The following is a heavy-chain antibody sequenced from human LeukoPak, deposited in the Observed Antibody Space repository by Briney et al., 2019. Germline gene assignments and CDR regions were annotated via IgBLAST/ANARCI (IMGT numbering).Heavy chain of an antibody. V-gene: IGHV3-48*03. CDR2: ISSSGSTI. D-gene: IGHD1-1*01. J-gene: IGHJ4*02. CDR3: AKDSNEYYFDY. CDR1: GFTFSSYE. Sequence: GGSLRLSCAASGFTFSSYEMNWVRQAPGKGLEWVSYISSSGSTIYYADSVKGRFTISRDNSKNTLYLQMNSLRAEDTAVYYCAKDSNEYYFDYWGQGTLVTVSS.